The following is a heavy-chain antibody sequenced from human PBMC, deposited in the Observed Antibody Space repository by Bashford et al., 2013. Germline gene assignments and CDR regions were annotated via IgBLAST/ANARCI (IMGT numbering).Heavy chain of an antibody. CDR2: IYHSGKT. CDR3: AEYSSSYNWFDP. V-gene: IGHV4-31*03. CDR1: GGSISTGGYY. J-gene: IGHJ5*02. D-gene: IGHD6-6*01. Sequence: SETLSLTCTVSGGSISTGGYYWSWIRQHPGKGLEWIAYIYHSGKTFYNPSLKSRVSISVDTPKNQFSLKLSSVTAADTAVYYCAEYSSSYNWFDPWGQGTLVTVSS.